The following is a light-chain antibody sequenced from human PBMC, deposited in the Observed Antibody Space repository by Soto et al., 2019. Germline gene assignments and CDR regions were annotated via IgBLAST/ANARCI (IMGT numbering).Light chain of an antibody. J-gene: IGKJ1*01. V-gene: IGKV3-20*01. CDR2: GAS. CDR1: QSVSSSY. CDR3: QQFGSSPWT. Sequence: EIVLTQSPGTLSLSPGERATLSCRASQSVSSSYLAWYQQKPGQAPRLLIYGASTRATGIPDRFSGSGSGTDFTLTSSRLEPEDFAVYYCQQFGSSPWTFGQGTKVENK.